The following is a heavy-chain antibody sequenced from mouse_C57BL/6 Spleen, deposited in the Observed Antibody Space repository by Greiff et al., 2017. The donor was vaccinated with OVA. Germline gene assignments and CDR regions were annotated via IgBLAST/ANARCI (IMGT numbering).Heavy chain of an antibody. CDR1: GFTFSSYA. V-gene: IGHV5-4*01. D-gene: IGHD2-5*01. CDR2: ISDGGSYT. J-gene: IGHJ2*01. CDR3: ARVYYSNYVGY. Sequence: EVQVVESGGGLVKPGGSLKLSCAASGFTFSSYAMSWVRQTPEKRLEWVATISDGGSYTYYPDNVKGRFTISRDNAKNNLYLQMSHLKSEDTAMYYCARVYYSNYVGYWGQGTTLTVSS.